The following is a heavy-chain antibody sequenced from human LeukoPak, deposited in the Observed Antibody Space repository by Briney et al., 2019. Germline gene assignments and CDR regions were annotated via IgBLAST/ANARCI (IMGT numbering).Heavy chain of an antibody. V-gene: IGHV3-48*04. Sequence: GGSLRLSCAASGFTFSSYSMNWVRQAPGKGLEWVSYISSSSSTIYYADSVKGRFTISRDNAKNSLYLQMNSLRAEDTAVYYCARDIVSLVVPGLSFDYWGQGTLVTVSS. D-gene: IGHD2-2*01. J-gene: IGHJ4*02. CDR3: ARDIVSLVVPGLSFDY. CDR1: GFTFSSYS. CDR2: ISSSSSTI.